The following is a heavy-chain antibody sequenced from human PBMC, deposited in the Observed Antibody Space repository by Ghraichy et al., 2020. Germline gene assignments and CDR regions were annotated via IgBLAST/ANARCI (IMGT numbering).Heavy chain of an antibody. D-gene: IGHD3-10*01. CDR2: ISSSSSYI. J-gene: IGHJ6*02. Sequence: GSLRLSCAASGFTFSSYSMNWVRQAPGKGLEWVSSISSSSSYIYYADSVKGRFTISRDNAKNSLYLQMNSLRAEDTAVYYCARWNQIYAPYGSGSYYKRYYYYYYGMDVWGQGTTVTVSS. CDR3: ARWNQIYAPYGSGSYYKRYYYYYYGMDV. V-gene: IGHV3-21*01. CDR1: GFTFSSYS.